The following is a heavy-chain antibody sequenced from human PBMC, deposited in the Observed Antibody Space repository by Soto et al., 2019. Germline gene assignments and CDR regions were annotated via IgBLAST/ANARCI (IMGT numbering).Heavy chain of an antibody. Sequence: MGIIYPGDSDTRYSPSFQGQVTFSADKSISTAYLQWSSLKASYTAMYYCARPLRIASPVGYYFDYWGQGTLVTVSS. D-gene: IGHD6-13*01. CDR3: ARPLRIASPVGYYFDY. J-gene: IGHJ4*02. CDR2: IYPGDSDT. V-gene: IGHV5-51*01.